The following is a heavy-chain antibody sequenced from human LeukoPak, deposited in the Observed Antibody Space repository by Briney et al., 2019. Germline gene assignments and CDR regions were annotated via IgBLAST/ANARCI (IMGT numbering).Heavy chain of an antibody. CDR1: GFTFSSYE. J-gene: IGHJ4*02. CDR2: ISSSGKTI. CDR3: ARDRTLDC. V-gene: IGHV3-48*03. Sequence: GGSLRLSCAASGFTFSSYEMNWVRQAPGKGLEWVSYISSSGKTIYYADSVKGRFTISRDNAKNSLHLEMNSLGAEDTAVYYCARDRTLDCWGQGTLVTVSS.